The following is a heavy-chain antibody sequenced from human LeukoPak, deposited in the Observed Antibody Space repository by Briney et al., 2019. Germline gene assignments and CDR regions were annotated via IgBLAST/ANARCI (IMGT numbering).Heavy chain of an antibody. CDR2: IKQDGREK. D-gene: IGHD3-10*01. V-gene: IGHV3-7*03. J-gene: IGHJ4*02. CDR1: GFTYRSYW. CDR3: AKGSGGSGSYYKYYFDY. Sequence: GGPLRLSRAASGFTYRSYWMSLVRQAPGKGLEWVANIKQDGREKYYVDSVKGRFTISRDNDKNSLYLQMNSLRAEDTAVYYCAKGSGGSGSYYKYYFDYWGQGTLVTVSS.